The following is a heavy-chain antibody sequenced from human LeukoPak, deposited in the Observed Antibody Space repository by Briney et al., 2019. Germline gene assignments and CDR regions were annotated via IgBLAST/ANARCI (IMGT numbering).Heavy chain of an antibody. V-gene: IGHV4-39*01. D-gene: IGHD6-13*01. CDR2: IYYSGST. CDR3: ARKIAAAGTGNWLDP. Sequence: SETLSPTCTVSGGSISSSSYYWGWIRQPPGKGLEWIGSIYYSGSTYYNPSLKSRVTISVDTSKNQFSLKLSSVTAADTAVYYCARKIAAAGTGNWLDPWGQGTLVTVSS. CDR1: GGSISSSSYY. J-gene: IGHJ5*02.